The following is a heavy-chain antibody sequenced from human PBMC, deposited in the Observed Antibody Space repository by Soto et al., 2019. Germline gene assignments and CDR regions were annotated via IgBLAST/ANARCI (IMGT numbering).Heavy chain of an antibody. CDR2: IIPIFGTA. CDR1: GGTFSSYA. D-gene: IGHD2-15*01. Sequence: QVQLVQSGAEVKKPGSSVKVSCKASGGTFSSYAISWVRQAPGQGLEWMGGIIPIFGTANYAQKFQGRVTITADESTSTAYMELSSLKAEDTAVYYCAATDDIVVVVAANPYGMDVGGQGTTVTVSS. CDR3: AATDDIVVVVAANPYGMDV. V-gene: IGHV1-69*12. J-gene: IGHJ6*02.